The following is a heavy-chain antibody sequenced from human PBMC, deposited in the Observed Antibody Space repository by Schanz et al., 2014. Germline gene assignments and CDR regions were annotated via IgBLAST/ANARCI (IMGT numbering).Heavy chain of an antibody. D-gene: IGHD6-13*01. V-gene: IGHV1-46*03. J-gene: IGHJ4*02. Sequence: QVQLVQSGAEVKKPGASVKVSCKASGYTSTSYYMHWVRQAPGQGLEWMGIINPSGGSTSYAQKFQGRVTMTRDTSTSTVYMELSSLRSEDTAVYYCARDGEAAAGCDYWGQGTLVTVSS. CDR2: INPSGGST. CDR3: ARDGEAAAGCDY. CDR1: GYTSTSYY.